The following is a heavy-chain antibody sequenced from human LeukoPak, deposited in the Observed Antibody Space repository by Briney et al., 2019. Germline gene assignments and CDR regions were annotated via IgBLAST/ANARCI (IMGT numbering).Heavy chain of an antibody. Sequence: GGSLRLSCAASGFTFSSYDMTWVRQTPGRGLEWVSSIRPSGAKTYYGDSVKGRFTISRDNSKNTVYLQMNNMRVDDTAVYYCARVAGWHWFDPWGQGTLVTVSS. D-gene: IGHD6-19*01. CDR1: GFTFSSYD. V-gene: IGHV3-23*01. CDR3: ARVAGWHWFDP. CDR2: IRPSGAKT. J-gene: IGHJ5*02.